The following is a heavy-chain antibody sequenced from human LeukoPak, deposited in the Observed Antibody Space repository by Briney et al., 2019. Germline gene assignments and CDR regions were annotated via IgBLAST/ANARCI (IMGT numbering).Heavy chain of an antibody. V-gene: IGHV4-34*01. J-gene: IGHJ2*01. CDR1: GGSFSGYY. CDR3: ARGRRIVVLPGRGYFDL. Sequence: SETLSLTCAVYGGSFSGYYWSWIRVPPGKGLEWIGSISYAGSTYYNPSLKSRVTLSVDTSTNHFSLNIKSVTAADTAMYYCARGRRIVVLPGRGYFDLWGRGTLVTVSS. D-gene: IGHD4/OR15-4a*01. CDR2: ISYAGST.